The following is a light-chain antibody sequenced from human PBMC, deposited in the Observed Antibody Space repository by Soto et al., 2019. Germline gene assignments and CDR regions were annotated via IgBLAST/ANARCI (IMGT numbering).Light chain of an antibody. V-gene: IGKV1-5*01. CDR1: QSISSW. Sequence: DIKMTQSPSTLSASVGARVTITCRASQSISSWLAWYQQKPGKAPKLLIYDASSLESGVPSRFSGSGSGTECTLTISSLQPDDVSTYYCQQYNSYRWTFVQGTKVDIK. CDR2: DAS. J-gene: IGKJ1*01. CDR3: QQYNSYRWT.